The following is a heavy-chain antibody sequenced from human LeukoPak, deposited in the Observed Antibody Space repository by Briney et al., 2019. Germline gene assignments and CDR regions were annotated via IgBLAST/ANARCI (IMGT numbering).Heavy chain of an antibody. D-gene: IGHD2-15*01. CDR1: GGSITTHY. CDR3: ARSGGAGGIPHNWFDP. J-gene: IGHJ5*02. Sequence: PETLSLTCTVSGGSITTHYWTWIRQTPGEALEWIGYISYTGSTDYNPSLRSRVTISADTSKNQFSLKLSSVSAADTALYFCARSGGAGGIPHNWFDPWGQGTLVTVSS. V-gene: IGHV4-59*08. CDR2: ISYTGST.